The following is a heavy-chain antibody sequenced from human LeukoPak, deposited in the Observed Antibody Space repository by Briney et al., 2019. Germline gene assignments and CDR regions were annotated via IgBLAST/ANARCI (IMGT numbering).Heavy chain of an antibody. Sequence: GGSLRLSCAASGFTFSSYEMNWVRQAPGRGLEWVSYISSSCSTIYYADSVKGRFTISRDNAKNSLYLQMNSLRAEDTAVYYCAELGITMIGGVWGKGTTVTISS. J-gene: IGHJ6*04. V-gene: IGHV3-48*03. CDR1: GFTFSSYE. D-gene: IGHD3-10*02. CDR3: AELGITMIGGV. CDR2: ISSSCSTI.